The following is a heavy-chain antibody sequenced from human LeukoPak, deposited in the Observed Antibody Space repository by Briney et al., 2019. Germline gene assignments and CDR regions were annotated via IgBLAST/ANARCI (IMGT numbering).Heavy chain of an antibody. D-gene: IGHD3-22*01. Sequence: GGSLRLPCAASGFTFSSYAMSWVRQAPGKGLSWVTGISGSGGSTYYADSVKGRFTISRDNSKNTLYLQMNSLRAEGTAVYYCAKMDYSDSSGYAPLFAHWGQGTLVTVSS. V-gene: IGHV3-23*01. J-gene: IGHJ4*02. CDR3: AKMDYSDSSGYAPLFAH. CDR1: GFTFSSYA. CDR2: ISGSGGST.